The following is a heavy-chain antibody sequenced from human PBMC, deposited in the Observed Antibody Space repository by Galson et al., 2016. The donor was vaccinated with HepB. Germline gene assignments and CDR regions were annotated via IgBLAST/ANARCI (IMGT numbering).Heavy chain of an antibody. CDR2: IWSDETNK. Sequence: SLRLSCAVSGFTFSRYGMHWVRQAPGKGLEWVAVIWSDETNKYYADSVKGRFTISRDNSKNTLYLQMNSLRAEDTAVYYCAKTYYDFWSGYYRESYFDYWGQGTLVIVSS. D-gene: IGHD3-3*01. CDR1: GFTFSRYG. V-gene: IGHV3-33*06. J-gene: IGHJ4*02. CDR3: AKTYYDFWSGYYRESYFDY.